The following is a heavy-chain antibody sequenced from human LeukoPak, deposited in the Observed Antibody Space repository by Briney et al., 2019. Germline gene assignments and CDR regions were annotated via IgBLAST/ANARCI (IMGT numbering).Heavy chain of an antibody. CDR1: GFTFSSYA. V-gene: IGHV3-23*01. CDR3: AKDRGGGWLHDAFDI. CDR2: IGRGGGST. Sequence: PGGSLRLSCAASGFTFSSYAMSWVRQSPGKGLEWVSAIGRGGGSTYYADSVKGRFTISRDNHKNTLYLQMISLRAEDMAVYYCAKDRGGGWLHDAFDIWGQGTMVTVSS. J-gene: IGHJ3*02. D-gene: IGHD6-19*01.